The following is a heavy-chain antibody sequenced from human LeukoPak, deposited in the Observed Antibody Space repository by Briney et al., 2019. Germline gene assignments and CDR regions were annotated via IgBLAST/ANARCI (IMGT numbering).Heavy chain of an antibody. Sequence: GGSLRLSCAVSGFTFSDYYMSWIRQAPGKGLEWVSYISSGGSTISHADSVKGRFTISRDNAKNTLYLQMNSLRAEDAAVYYCTTDTFGARDSWGQGTLVTVSS. CDR2: ISSGGSTI. CDR1: GFTFSDYY. V-gene: IGHV3-11*04. CDR3: TTDTFGARDS. J-gene: IGHJ4*02. D-gene: IGHD3-10*01.